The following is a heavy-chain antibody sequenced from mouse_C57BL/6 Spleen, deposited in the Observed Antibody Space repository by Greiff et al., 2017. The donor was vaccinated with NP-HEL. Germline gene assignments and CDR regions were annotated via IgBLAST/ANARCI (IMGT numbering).Heavy chain of an antibody. CDR1: GYTFTDYY. J-gene: IGHJ1*03. CDR3: AIVEYDRYFDV. Sequence: QVQLQQSGAELVRPGASVKLSCKASGYTFTDYYINWVKQRPGQGLEWIARIYPGSGNTYYNEKFKGKATLTAEKSSSTAYMQLSSLTSEDSAVYFCAIVEYDRYFDVWGTGTTVTVSS. CDR2: IYPGSGNT. V-gene: IGHV1-76*01. D-gene: IGHD2-14*01.